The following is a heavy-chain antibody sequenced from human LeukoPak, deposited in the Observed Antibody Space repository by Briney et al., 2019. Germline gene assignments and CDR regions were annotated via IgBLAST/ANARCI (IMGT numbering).Heavy chain of an antibody. CDR3: ARDGEVGVGRWFDP. J-gene: IGHJ5*02. V-gene: IGHV3-23*01. D-gene: IGHD1-26*01. CDR2: ISGSGSNT. Sequence: GGSLRLSCVASGFTFSNYAMSWVRQAPGKGLEWVSFISGSGSNTYYADSVKGRFTISRDNSQNTLYLQMNSLRAEDTAVYYCARDGEVGVGRWFDPWGQGTLVTVSS. CDR1: GFTFSNYA.